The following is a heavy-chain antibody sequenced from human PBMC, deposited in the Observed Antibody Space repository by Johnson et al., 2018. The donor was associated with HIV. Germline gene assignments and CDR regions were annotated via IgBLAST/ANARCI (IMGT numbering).Heavy chain of an antibody. Sequence: VQLVESGGGLVQPGRSLKLSCAASGFTFDDYGMSWVRQAPGKGLEWVANIKQDGSEKYYVDSVKGRFTISRDNAKNSLYLQMNSLRAEDTAVYYCARALSGVVEWWELPGHAFDIWGQGTMVTVSS. J-gene: IGHJ3*02. CDR1: GFTFDDYG. CDR3: ARALSGVVEWWELPGHAFDI. D-gene: IGHD1-26*01. CDR2: IKQDGSEK. V-gene: IGHV3-7*03.